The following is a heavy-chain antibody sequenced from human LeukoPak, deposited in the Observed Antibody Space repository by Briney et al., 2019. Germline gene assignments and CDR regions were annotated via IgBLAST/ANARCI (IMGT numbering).Heavy chain of an antibody. CDR2: ITGSSSFI. V-gene: IGHV3-21*01. Sequence: GGSLRLSCAASGFTFSTYSMNWVRQAPGKGLEWVSSITGSSSFIYYADSVKGRFTISRDNAKNSLHLQMNSLRAEDTAVYYCARNYDSSGYGYKWFDPWGQGTLVTVSS. CDR1: GFTFSTYS. CDR3: ARNYDSSGYGYKWFDP. D-gene: IGHD3-22*01. J-gene: IGHJ5*02.